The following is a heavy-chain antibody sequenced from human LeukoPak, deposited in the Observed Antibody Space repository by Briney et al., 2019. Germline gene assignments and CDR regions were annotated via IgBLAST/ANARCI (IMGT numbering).Heavy chain of an antibody. CDR3: ARIPGYSYGNDGVDFDY. Sequence: PGGSLRLSCAASGFTLSSYWMHWVRQAPGKGLVWVSRINSDGSSTSYADSVKGRFTISRDNAKNTLYLQMNSLRAEDTAVYYCARIPGYSYGNDGVDFDYWGQGTLVTVSS. D-gene: IGHD5-18*01. J-gene: IGHJ4*02. V-gene: IGHV3-74*01. CDR2: INSDGSST. CDR1: GFTLSSYW.